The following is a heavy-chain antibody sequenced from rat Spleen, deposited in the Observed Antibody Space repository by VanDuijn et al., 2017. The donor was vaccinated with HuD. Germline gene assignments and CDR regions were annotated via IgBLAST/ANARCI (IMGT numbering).Heavy chain of an antibody. Sequence: QVQLKESGPGLVQPSQTLSLTCTVSGFSLSNYGVIWVRQPPGKGLEWMGRIQNGGSTDYNSALKSRLSISRDTSKSQVYLKMNSLQTEDTGTYYCARHAYGGYEAFDYWGQGVMVTVSS. CDR1: GFSLSNYG. D-gene: IGHD1-11*01. CDR3: ARHAYGGYEAFDY. CDR2: IQNGGST. V-gene: IGHV2-19*01. J-gene: IGHJ2*01.